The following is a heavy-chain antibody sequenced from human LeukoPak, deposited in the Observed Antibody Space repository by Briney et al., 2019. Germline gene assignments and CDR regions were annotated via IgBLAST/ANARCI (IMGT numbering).Heavy chain of an antibody. J-gene: IGHJ6*03. D-gene: IGHD2/OR15-2a*01. Sequence: ASVKASCKASGYTFTGYYMHWVRQAPGQGLEWMGWINPNSGGTNYAQKFQGGVTMTRDASISTAYMELSRLRSDDTAVYYCARDSTTLPNYYYYYYMDVWGKGTTVTISS. V-gene: IGHV1-2*02. CDR2: INPNSGGT. CDR1: GYTFTGYY. CDR3: ARDSTTLPNYYYYYYMDV.